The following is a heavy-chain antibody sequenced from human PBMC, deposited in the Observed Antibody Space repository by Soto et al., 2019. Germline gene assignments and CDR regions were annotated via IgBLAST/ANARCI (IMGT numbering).Heavy chain of an antibody. Sequence: GASVKVSCKASGYTFTSYGISWVRQAPGQGLEWMGWISAYNGNTNYAQKLQGRVTMTTDTSTSTAYMELRSLRSDDTAVYYCARAPEYCSGGSCYPYWFDPWGQGTLVTAPQ. D-gene: IGHD2-15*01. CDR1: GYTFTSYG. J-gene: IGHJ5*02. V-gene: IGHV1-18*01. CDR3: ARAPEYCSGGSCYPYWFDP. CDR2: ISAYNGNT.